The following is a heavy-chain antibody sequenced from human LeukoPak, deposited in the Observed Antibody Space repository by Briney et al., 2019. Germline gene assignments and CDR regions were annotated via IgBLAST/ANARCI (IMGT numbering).Heavy chain of an antibody. D-gene: IGHD5-12*01. Sequence: GGSLRLSCAASGFTFSDYWMHWVRQAPGKGLVWVSRINTDGSSTTYADSAKGRFTISRDNAKNTLYLQMNTLRAEDTSVYYCARDLGYDLFDYWGQGTLVSVSS. V-gene: IGHV3-74*01. J-gene: IGHJ4*02. CDR3: ARDLGYDLFDY. CDR1: GFTFSDYW. CDR2: INTDGSST.